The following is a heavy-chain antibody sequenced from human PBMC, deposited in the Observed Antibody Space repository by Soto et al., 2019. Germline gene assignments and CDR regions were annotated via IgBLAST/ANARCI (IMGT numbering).Heavy chain of an antibody. CDR3: ARGGIAAVNPFAY. CDR1: GFTFSSYA. Sequence: PGGSLRLSCAASGFTFSSYAMHWVRQAPGKGLEWVAVISYDGSNKYYADSVKGRFTISRDNSKNTLYLQMNSLRAEDTAVYYCARGGIAAVNPFAYWGRGTLVPVS. J-gene: IGHJ4*02. CDR2: ISYDGSNK. V-gene: IGHV3-30-3*01. D-gene: IGHD6-13*01.